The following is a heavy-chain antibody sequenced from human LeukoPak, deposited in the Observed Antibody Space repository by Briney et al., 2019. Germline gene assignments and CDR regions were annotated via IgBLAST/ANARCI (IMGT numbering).Heavy chain of an antibody. D-gene: IGHD4-23*01. CDR3: ASLPLSKYGGNFYRRVGLIDY. V-gene: IGHV4-38-2*01. CDR1: GYSISSGYY. CDR2: IYHSGST. Sequence: SETLSLTCAVSGYSISSGYYWGWIRQPPGKGLEWIGSIYHSGSTYYNPSLKSRVTISVDTSKNQFSLKLSSVTAADTAVYYCASLPLSKYGGNFYRRVGLIDYWGQGTLVTVSS. J-gene: IGHJ4*02.